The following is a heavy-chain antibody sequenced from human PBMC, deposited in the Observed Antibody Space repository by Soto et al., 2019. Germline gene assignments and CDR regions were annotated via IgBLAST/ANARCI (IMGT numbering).Heavy chain of an antibody. Sequence: QVQLQESGPGLVKPSPTLSLTCTVSGGSSSSGGYYWSWIRQHPGKGLEWIGNIYYSGSTYYNPSLKSRVTISGYTSKNQFSLKLSSVAAWDTAVYYCARLTSGPVYFDYWGQGTLVTVSS. CDR2: IYYSGST. J-gene: IGHJ4*02. D-gene: IGHD3-10*01. V-gene: IGHV4-31*03. CDR3: ARLTSGPVYFDY. CDR1: GGSSSSGGYY.